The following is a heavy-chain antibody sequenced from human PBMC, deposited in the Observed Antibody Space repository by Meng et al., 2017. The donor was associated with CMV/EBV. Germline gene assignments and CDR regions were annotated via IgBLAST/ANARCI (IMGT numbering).Heavy chain of an antibody. J-gene: IGHJ3*02. Sequence: GGSLRLSCKGSGYSFTSYWIGWVRQMPGKGLEWMGIIYPGDSDTRYSPSFQGQVTISADKSISTAYLQWSSLKASDTAMYYCARRTYDILTGHYLDAFDIWGQGTMVTVSS. CDR1: GYSFTSYW. CDR2: IYPGDSDT. CDR3: ARRTYDILTGHYLDAFDI. D-gene: IGHD3-9*01. V-gene: IGHV5-51*01.